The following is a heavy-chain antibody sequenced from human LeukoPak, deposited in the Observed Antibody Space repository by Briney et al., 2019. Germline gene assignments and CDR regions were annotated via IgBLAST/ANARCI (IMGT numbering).Heavy chain of an antibody. CDR3: ARSSTVTTLVTYYYYGMDV. CDR2: ISSSGSTI. D-gene: IGHD4-17*01. Sequence: GGSLRLSCAASGFTFSTYSMNWVRQAPGKGLEWVSYISSSGSTIYYADSVKGRFTISRDNAKNSLYLQMNSLRAEDTAVYYCARSSTVTTLVTYYYYGMDVWGQGTTVTVSS. CDR1: GFTFSTYS. V-gene: IGHV3-48*04. J-gene: IGHJ6*02.